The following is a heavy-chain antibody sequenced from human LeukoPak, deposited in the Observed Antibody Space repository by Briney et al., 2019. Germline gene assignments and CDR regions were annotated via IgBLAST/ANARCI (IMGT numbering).Heavy chain of an antibody. D-gene: IGHD4-23*01. J-gene: IGHJ4*02. CDR3: ARGGGNYYIDY. V-gene: IGHV1-18*01. Sequence: NLQGRVTMTTDTSTGTAYMELRSLRSDDTAVYYCARGGGNYYIDYWGQGTLVTVSS.